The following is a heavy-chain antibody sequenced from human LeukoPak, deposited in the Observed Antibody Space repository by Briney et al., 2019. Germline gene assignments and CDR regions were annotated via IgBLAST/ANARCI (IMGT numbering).Heavy chain of an antibody. J-gene: IGHJ4*02. D-gene: IGHD2-21*01. Sequence: PGGSLRLSCAASGFTFSSYAMSWVRQAPGKGLEWVSAISGSGGSTYYADSVKGRFTISRDNAKNSLYLQMNSLRAEDTAVYYCARDLHCGDDCYPLTYWGQGTLVTVSS. V-gene: IGHV3-23*01. CDR2: ISGSGGST. CDR3: ARDLHCGDDCYPLTY. CDR1: GFTFSSYA.